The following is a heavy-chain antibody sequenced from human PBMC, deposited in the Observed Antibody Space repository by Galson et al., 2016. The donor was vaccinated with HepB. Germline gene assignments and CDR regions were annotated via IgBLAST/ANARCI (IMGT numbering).Heavy chain of an antibody. J-gene: IGHJ4*02. CDR2: IDVGDGST. D-gene: IGHD3-22*01. CDR1: GYTFESYS. Sequence: SVKVSCKASGYTFESYSIHRVRQAPGQRLEWMGRIDVGDGSTKYSQKFQGRVTISRDTSANTAYMGLSSLRSEDTAVYYCAREDYRGYYLRWGFDYWGQGTLVTVSS. V-gene: IGHV1-3*01. CDR3: AREDYRGYYLRWGFDY.